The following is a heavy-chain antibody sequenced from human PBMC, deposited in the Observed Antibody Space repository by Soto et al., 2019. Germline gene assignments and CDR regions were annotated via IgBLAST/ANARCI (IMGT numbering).Heavy chain of an antibody. D-gene: IGHD3-3*01. Sequence: QITLNESGPTQVKPRQTLTLTCTFSGFSLTTSGVGVGWIRQSPGKAPAGLALIYWDDDKRHSPSPKSRLTITKDTSKNQVVLAMADLDPADTATYYCAHRVLRTVFGLVTTTAIYFDFWGQGTPVAVSS. CDR2: IYWDDDK. V-gene: IGHV2-5*02. J-gene: IGHJ4*02. CDR3: AHRVLRTVFGLVTTTAIYFDF. CDR1: GFSLTTSGVG.